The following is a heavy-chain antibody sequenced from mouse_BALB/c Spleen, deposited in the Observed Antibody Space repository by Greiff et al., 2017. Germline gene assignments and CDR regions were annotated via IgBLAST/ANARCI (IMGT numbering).Heavy chain of an antibody. D-gene: IGHD2-2*01. CDR1: GYTFTEYT. Sequence: EVKLVESGPELVKPGASVKISCKTSGYTFTEYTMHWVKQSHGKSLEWIGGINPNNGGTSYNQKFKGKATLTVDKSSSTAYMELRSLTSEDSAVYYCARFGYDGKYFDVWGAGTTVTVSS. V-gene: IGHV1-18*01. CDR2: INPNNGGT. J-gene: IGHJ1*01. CDR3: ARFGYDGKYFDV.